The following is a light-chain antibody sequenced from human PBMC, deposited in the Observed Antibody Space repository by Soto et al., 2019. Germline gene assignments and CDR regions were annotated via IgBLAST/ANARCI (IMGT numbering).Light chain of an antibody. CDR3: SSYAGSSTRVV. J-gene: IGLJ2*01. V-gene: IGLV2-23*01. Sequence: QSALTQPASVSGSPGQSITISCTGISSDVGSYNLVSWYQQHPGKAPKVMIYEGSKRPSGVSNRFSGSRPGNTASLTISGLQAEDEAHYYCSSYAGSSTRVVFGGGTKLTVL. CDR1: SSDVGSYNL. CDR2: EGS.